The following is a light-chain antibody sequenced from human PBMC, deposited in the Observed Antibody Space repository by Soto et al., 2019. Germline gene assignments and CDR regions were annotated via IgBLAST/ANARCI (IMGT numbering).Light chain of an antibody. J-gene: IGLJ3*02. CDR2: DVR. V-gene: IGLV2-14*03. Sequence: QSALTQPASVSGSPGQSITISCTGTRSDVGGHDSVSWYQQYPGKAPKLMIFDVRYRPSGVSTRFSGSKSGSTASLTISGLQAEDEADYYCSSYTSSDTLLFGGGTQLTVL. CDR1: RSDVGGHDS. CDR3: SSYTSSDTLL.